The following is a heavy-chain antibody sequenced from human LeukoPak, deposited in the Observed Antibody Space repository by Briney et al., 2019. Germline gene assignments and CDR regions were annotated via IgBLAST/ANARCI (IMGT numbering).Heavy chain of an antibody. D-gene: IGHD2-2*01. Sequence: SVKVSCKASGGTFSSYAISWVRQAPGQGLEWMGGIIPIFGTANYAQKFQGRVTITTDESTSTAYMELSSLRSEDTAVYYCARDLTVPAARWFDPWGQGTLVTVSS. J-gene: IGHJ5*02. CDR2: IIPIFGTA. V-gene: IGHV1-69*05. CDR1: GGTFSSYA. CDR3: ARDLTVPAARWFDP.